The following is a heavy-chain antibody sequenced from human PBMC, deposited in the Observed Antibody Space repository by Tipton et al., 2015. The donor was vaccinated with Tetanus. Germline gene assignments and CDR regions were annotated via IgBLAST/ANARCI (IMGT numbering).Heavy chain of an antibody. CDR2: ISGSGGST. Sequence: SLRLSCAASGFTFSSYAMSWVRQAPGKGLEWVSAISGSGGSTYYADSVKGRFTISRDNSKNTLYLQMNSLRAEDTAVYYCAREGYYYDSSGYWRGIDYWGQGTLVTVSS. V-gene: IGHV3-23*01. J-gene: IGHJ4*02. CDR1: GFTFSSYA. CDR3: AREGYYYDSSGYWRGIDY. D-gene: IGHD3-22*01.